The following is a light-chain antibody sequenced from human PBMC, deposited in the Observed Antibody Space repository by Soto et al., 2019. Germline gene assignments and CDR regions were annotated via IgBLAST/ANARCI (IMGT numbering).Light chain of an antibody. CDR2: TAS. Sequence: LITKCPSSLPASPLDRVTITCRASQGISSYLAWYQQKPGKPPKLLICTASTLQSGGPSRFSGSGSGTEFTLTISSLQHKDFKAYYWRQFISYPITFGQGTRLDI. CDR3: RQFISYPIT. CDR1: QGISSY. V-gene: IGKV1-8*01. J-gene: IGKJ5*01.